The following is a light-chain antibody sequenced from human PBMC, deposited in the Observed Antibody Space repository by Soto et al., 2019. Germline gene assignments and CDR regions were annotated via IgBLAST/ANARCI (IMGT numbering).Light chain of an antibody. CDR1: QSISSY. Sequence: DIQMTQSPSSLSSSVMARVTITCRASQSISSYLNWYQQKPGKAPKLLIYAASSLQSGVPSRFSGSGSGTDFTLTISSLQPEDFATYYCQQSYSTPLTFGPGTKVDIK. J-gene: IGKJ3*01. V-gene: IGKV1-39*01. CDR2: AAS. CDR3: QQSYSTPLT.